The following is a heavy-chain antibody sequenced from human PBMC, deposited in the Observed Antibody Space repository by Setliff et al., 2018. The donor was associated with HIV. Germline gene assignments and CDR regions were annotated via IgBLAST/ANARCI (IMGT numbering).Heavy chain of an antibody. CDR1: GYTFTRNI. J-gene: IGHJ5*02. CDR3: ARDIGSVWHNWFDP. V-gene: IGHV1-3*01. CDR2: INAANGNA. Sequence: ASVKVSCKASGYTFTRNIVHWVRQAPGQRLEWMGWINAANGNAKYSQKFQDRVIFTRDTSASTAYMELNSLRFEDTAVYYCARDIGSVWHNWFDPWGQGTLVTVSS. D-gene: IGHD6-19*01.